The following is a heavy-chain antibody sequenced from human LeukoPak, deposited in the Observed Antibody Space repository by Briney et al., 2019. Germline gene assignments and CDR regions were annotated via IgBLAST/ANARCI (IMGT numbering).Heavy chain of an antibody. J-gene: IGHJ4*02. V-gene: IGHV1-69*13. CDR3: ARVNRHYYGSGNYVDS. D-gene: IGHD3-10*01. CDR2: IIPIFGPA. CDR1: GGTFTTFA. Sequence: EASVKVSCKTSGGTFTTFAVSWVRQAPGHGLGWVGGIIPIFGPADYAQKFQGRVTILADESTRTVYMEMSGLTSDDTAVYYCARVNRHYYGSGNYVDSWGQGTMVIVSS.